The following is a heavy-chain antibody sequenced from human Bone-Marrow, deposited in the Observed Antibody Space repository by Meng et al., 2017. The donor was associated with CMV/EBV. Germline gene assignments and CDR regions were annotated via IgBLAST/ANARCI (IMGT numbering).Heavy chain of an antibody. CDR2: IEYDGRYS. J-gene: IGHJ4*02. V-gene: IGHV3-30*02. CDR1: GFIFSSYA. CDR3: ARESITIFGVPGSNGGRYFDY. Sequence: GESLKISCAASGFIFSSYAMHWVRQAPGKGLEWVAFIEYDGRYSYYIDSVKGRFTISRDNSKNTLYLQMNSLRAEDTAVYYCARESITIFGVPGSNGGRYFDYWGQGTLVTVSS. D-gene: IGHD3-3*01.